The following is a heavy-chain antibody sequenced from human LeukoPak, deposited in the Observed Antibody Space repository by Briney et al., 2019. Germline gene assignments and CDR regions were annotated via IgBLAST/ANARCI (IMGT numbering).Heavy chain of an antibody. V-gene: IGHV3-21*01. CDR1: GFTFISYC. D-gene: IGHD5-24*01. Sequence: GWSLLLSCAASGFTFISYCMKWVGQAPGKGLEWVSAISSSSSYIYYADSVKGRFTISRDNAKNSLYLQMNSLRAKDTAVFSCARDRALDGYNLWGQGTLVTVSS. J-gene: IGHJ4*02. CDR3: ARDRALDGYNL. CDR2: ISSSSSYI.